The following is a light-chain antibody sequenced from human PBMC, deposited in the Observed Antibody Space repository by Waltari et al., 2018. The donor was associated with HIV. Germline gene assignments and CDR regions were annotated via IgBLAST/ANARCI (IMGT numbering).Light chain of an antibody. CDR2: ANN. Sequence: QSVLTQPPSASGTPGPRVTMSCSGSSSNIGSHTVQWYQHLPGTAPKRLIYANNQRPSGVPDRFSGSKSGTSASLAISGLQSDDEADYYCAAWDDSLNGRIFGGGTKLTVL. CDR3: AAWDDSLNGRI. CDR1: SSNIGSHT. J-gene: IGLJ2*01. V-gene: IGLV1-44*01.